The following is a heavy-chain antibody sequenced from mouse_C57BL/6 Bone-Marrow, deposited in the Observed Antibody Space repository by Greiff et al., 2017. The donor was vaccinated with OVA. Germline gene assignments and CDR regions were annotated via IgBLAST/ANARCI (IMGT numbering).Heavy chain of an antibody. D-gene: IGHD2-1*01. CDR1: GYTFTSYG. CDR2: IYPRSGNT. Sequence: QVQLQQSGAELARPGASVKLSCKASGYTFTSYGISGVKQGTGRGLEWIGEIYPRSGNTYSNERFKGKATLTADKSSSTAYMERRSLTSEDAAVYFCAILPAWFAYWGQGTLVTVSA. CDR3: AILPAWFAY. J-gene: IGHJ3*01. V-gene: IGHV1-81*01.